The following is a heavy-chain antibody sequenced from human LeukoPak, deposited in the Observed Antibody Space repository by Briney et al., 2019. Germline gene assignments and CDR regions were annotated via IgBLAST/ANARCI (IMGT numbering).Heavy chain of an antibody. CDR3: ARDRGSADPYKYYGMDV. CDR2: IYYSGST. D-gene: IGHD5-12*01. V-gene: IGHV4-31*03. Sequence: SETLSLTCTVSGGSISSGGYYWSWIRQHPGKGLEWIGYIYYSGSTYYNPSLKSRVTISVDTSKNQFSLKVSSVTAADTAVYYCARDRGSADPYKYYGMDVWGQGTAVTVSS. CDR1: GGSISSGGYY. J-gene: IGHJ6*02.